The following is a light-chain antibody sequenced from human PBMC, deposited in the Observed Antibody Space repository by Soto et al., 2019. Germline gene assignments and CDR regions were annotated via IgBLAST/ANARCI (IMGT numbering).Light chain of an antibody. Sequence: EIVLTQSPGTLSLSPGERATLSCRVSQSVSSSYLAWYQQKPGQAPRLLIYGASSRATGIPDRFSGSGSGTDVTLTISSLEPEDFAVYYCQQYGSSPPYTFGQGTKLEIK. V-gene: IGKV3-20*01. CDR2: GAS. CDR1: QSVSSSY. J-gene: IGKJ2*01. CDR3: QQYGSSPPYT.